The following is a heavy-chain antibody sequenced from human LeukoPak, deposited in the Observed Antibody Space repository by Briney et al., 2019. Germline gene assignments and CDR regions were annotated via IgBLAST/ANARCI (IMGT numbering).Heavy chain of an antibody. Sequence: SETLSLTCAVYGGSFSGYYWSWIHQLPGKGLEWIGEINHSGSTNYNPSLKSRVTISVDTSKNQFSLKLSSVTAADTAVYYCARERCSSTSCYRYYYYGMDVWGKGTTVTVSS. D-gene: IGHD2-2*02. CDR3: ARERCSSTSCYRYYYYGMDV. CDR2: INHSGST. V-gene: IGHV4-34*01. CDR1: GGSFSGYY. J-gene: IGHJ6*04.